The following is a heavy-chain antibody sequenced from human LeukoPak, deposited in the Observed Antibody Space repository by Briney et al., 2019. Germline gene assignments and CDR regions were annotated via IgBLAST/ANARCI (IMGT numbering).Heavy chain of an antibody. CDR1: GFTFSSYG. V-gene: IGHV3-23*01. CDR3: AKWSGSSSRYGPILYYDYYMDV. CDR2: ISGSGGST. D-gene: IGHD6-13*01. J-gene: IGHJ6*03. Sequence: GGALRLSCSASGFTFSSYGVSWVRQAPGRVLEWVSAISGSGGSTYYADSVKGRFTISRDNSKHPRALQMNSLRAEDTAVYYCAKWSGSSSRYGPILYYDYYMDVWGKGTTVTISS.